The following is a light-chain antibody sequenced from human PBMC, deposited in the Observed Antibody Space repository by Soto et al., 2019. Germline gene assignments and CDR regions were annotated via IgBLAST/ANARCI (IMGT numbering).Light chain of an antibody. V-gene: IGLV1-51*01. Sequence: QSVLTQPPSVSAAPGQKVTISCSGSTSNIGNYYVSWYLQVPGTAPKLLIYDNNNRPSGIPDRFSGSESGTSATLGITGLQTGDEADYYCASWDSRLSAVVFGGGTKLTVL. J-gene: IGLJ2*01. CDR1: TSNIGNYY. CDR3: ASWDSRLSAVV. CDR2: DNN.